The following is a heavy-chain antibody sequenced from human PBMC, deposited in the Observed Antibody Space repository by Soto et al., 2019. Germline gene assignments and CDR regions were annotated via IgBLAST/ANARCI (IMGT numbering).Heavy chain of an antibody. CDR2: IWFDGSNK. D-gene: IGHD5-18*01. CDR3: AKNERRGYNYGVDFDY. Sequence: GGSLRLSCAASGFTFRSYGMHWVRQAPGKGLEWVAVIWFDGSNKYYADSVKGRFTISRDNSKNTLYLQMNTLRAEDTAVYYCAKNERRGYNYGVDFDYWGQRALVTVSS. J-gene: IGHJ4*02. V-gene: IGHV3-33*06. CDR1: GFTFRSYG.